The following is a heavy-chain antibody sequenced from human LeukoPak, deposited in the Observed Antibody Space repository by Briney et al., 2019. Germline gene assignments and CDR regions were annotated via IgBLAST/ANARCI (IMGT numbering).Heavy chain of an antibody. J-gene: IGHJ4*02. D-gene: IGHD3-3*01. V-gene: IGHV3-30*04. CDR3: ARDWTQYYDFWSAPEPYFDY. CDR1: GFTFSSYA. CDR2: ISYDGSNK. Sequence: GGSLRLSCAASGFTFSSYAMHWVRQAPGKGLEWVAVISYDGSNKYYADSVKGRFTISRDNSKSTLYLQMNSLRAEDTAVYYCARDWTQYYDFWSAPEPYFDYWGQGTLVTVSS.